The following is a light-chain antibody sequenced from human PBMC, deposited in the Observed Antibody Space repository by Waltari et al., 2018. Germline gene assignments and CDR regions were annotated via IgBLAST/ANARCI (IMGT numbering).Light chain of an antibody. CDR3: QAWDSATVM. CDR1: KLGDKS. J-gene: IGLJ3*02. V-gene: IGLV3-1*01. CDR2: QNN. Sequence: SYEMTQPPSVSVSPGQTASITCPGDKLGDKSVSWYQQKPGQSPVLVIYQNNKRPSGIPDRFSGSNSGNTATLTISGTQAMDEADYYCQAWDSATVMFGGGTKLTVL.